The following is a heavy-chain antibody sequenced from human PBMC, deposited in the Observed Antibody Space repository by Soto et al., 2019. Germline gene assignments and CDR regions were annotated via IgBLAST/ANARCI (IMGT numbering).Heavy chain of an antibody. Sequence: QVQLVQSGAEVKKPGSSVKVSCKASGGTFSSYAISWVRQAPGQGLEWMGGIIPIFGTANYAQKFQGRVTITADESTSIAYMELSSLRSEDTAVYYCARDRPRTWYSSGWYRTYFDYWGQGTLVTVSS. D-gene: IGHD6-19*01. CDR2: IIPIFGTA. CDR3: ARDRPRTWYSSGWYRTYFDY. V-gene: IGHV1-69*01. CDR1: GGTFSSYA. J-gene: IGHJ4*02.